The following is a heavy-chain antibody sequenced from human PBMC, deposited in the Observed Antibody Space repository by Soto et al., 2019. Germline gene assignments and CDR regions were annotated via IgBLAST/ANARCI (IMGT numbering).Heavy chain of an antibody. Sequence: GGSLRLSCAASGFTFSSYGMHWVRQAPGKGLEWVAVIWYDGSNKYYADSVKGRFTISRDNSKNTLYLQMNSLRAEDTAVYYCARDFNRAVAATILDYWGQGTLVTVSS. D-gene: IGHD6-19*01. CDR2: IWYDGSNK. J-gene: IGHJ4*02. CDR1: GFTFSSYG. V-gene: IGHV3-33*01. CDR3: ARDFNRAVAATILDY.